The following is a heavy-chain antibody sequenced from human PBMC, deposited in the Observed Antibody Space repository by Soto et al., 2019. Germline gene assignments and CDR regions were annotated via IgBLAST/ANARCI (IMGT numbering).Heavy chain of an antibody. CDR1: GFTFSSYS. J-gene: IGHJ4*02. V-gene: IGHV3-21*01. CDR3: ARASGPSAAISY. Sequence: GESLKISCAASGFTFSSYSMNWVRQAPGKGLEWVSSISSSSSYIYYADSVKGRFTISRDNAKNSLYLQMNSLRAEDTAVYYCARASGPSAAISYWGQGTLVTVSS. CDR2: ISSSSSYI. D-gene: IGHD2-2*01.